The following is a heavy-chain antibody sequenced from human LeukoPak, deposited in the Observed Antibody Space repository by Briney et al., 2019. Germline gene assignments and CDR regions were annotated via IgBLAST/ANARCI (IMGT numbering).Heavy chain of an antibody. Sequence: SETLSLTCTVSGGSISSYYWSWIRQPPGKGLEWIGYIYYSGSTNYNPSLKSRVTISVDTSKNQFSLKLSSVTAADTAVYYCARGVGYGDFPGYWGQGTLVTVSS. CDR2: IYYSGST. J-gene: IGHJ4*02. CDR1: GGSISSYY. D-gene: IGHD4-17*01. CDR3: ARGVGYGDFPGY. V-gene: IGHV4-59*01.